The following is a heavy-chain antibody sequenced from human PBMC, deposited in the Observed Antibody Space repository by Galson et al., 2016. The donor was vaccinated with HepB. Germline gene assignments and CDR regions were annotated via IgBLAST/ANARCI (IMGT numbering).Heavy chain of an antibody. CDR2: ISYSGNII. Sequence: SLRLSCAAAGFTFSTYSTNWVRQAPGKGLEWVSYISYSGNIIYYVDSVKGRFTISRDNAKNSLYLQMNSLRDEDTAVYYCARESNYFDSSGFYYDNWGQGTLVTVSS. CDR1: GFTFSTYS. J-gene: IGHJ4*02. D-gene: IGHD3-22*01. CDR3: ARESNYFDSSGFYYDN. V-gene: IGHV3-48*02.